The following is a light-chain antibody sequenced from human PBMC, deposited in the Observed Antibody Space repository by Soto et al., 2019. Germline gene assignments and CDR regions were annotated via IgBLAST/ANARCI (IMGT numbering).Light chain of an antibody. CDR3: QQYNNWPPLT. V-gene: IGKV3-15*01. CDR2: GAS. CDR1: QSVGST. Sequence: ELVLTKPPATLSFSPGERATPSSRASQSVGSTLAWYQQKPGQAPRLLIYGASTRATGIPARFSGSGSGTEFTLTISSLQSEDFADYYCQQYNNWPPLTFGQGTKVEIK. J-gene: IGKJ1*01.